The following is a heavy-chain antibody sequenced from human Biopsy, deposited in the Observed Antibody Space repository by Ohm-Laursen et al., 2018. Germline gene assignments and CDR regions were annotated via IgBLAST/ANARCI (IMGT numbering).Heavy chain of an antibody. Sequence: GTLSLTCSVSGGSVGDYFLSWIRLVPGKRPEWIGYTYYRGTSENNPSLRSRVTTSVDISRNQFFLNMKSVTSADTAVYYCAAFPFSGGPAFDIWGQGTTVIVSS. J-gene: IGHJ3*02. CDR2: TYYRGTS. CDR1: GGSVGDYF. CDR3: AAFPFSGGPAFDI. V-gene: IGHV4-59*02. D-gene: IGHD2/OR15-2a*01.